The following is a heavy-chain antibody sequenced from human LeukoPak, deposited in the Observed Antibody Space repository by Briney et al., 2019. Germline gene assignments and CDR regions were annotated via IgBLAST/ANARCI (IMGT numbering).Heavy chain of an antibody. CDR3: ARGGGYSYGPFDY. CDR2: INSDGSST. CDR1: GLTFSSYW. J-gene: IGHJ4*02. V-gene: IGHV3-74*01. D-gene: IGHD5-18*01. Sequence: GGSLRLSCAASGLTFSSYWMHWVRQAPGKGLVWVSRINSDGSSTSYADSVKGRFTISRDNAKNTLYLQMNSLRAEDTAVYYCARGGGYSYGPFDYWGQGTLVTVSS.